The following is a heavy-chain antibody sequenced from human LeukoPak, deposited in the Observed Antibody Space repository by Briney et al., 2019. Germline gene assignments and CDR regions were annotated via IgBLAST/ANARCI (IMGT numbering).Heavy chain of an antibody. D-gene: IGHD3-22*01. J-gene: IGHJ4*02. Sequence: PSETLSLTCAVYGGSFSVYYWSWIRQAPGKGLEWIWEINHSGSTNDNPSLKSRLTISVDTSKNQFSLKLSSVTAADTAVYYCARVVEGSDSSGYYLLYWGQGTLVTVSS. CDR3: ARVVEGSDSSGYYLLY. CDR2: INHSGST. CDR1: GGSFSVYY. V-gene: IGHV4-34*01.